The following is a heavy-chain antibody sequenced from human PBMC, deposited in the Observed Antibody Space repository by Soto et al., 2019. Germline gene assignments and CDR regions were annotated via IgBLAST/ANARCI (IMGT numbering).Heavy chain of an antibody. CDR1: GGSISSYY. J-gene: IGHJ5*02. D-gene: IGHD2-8*01. V-gene: IGHV4-59*01. CDR3: ARADCIRCMLDGLWFDP. CDR2: IYYSGST. Sequence: SETLSLTCTVSGGSISSYYWSWIRQPPGKGLEWIGYIYYSGSTNYNPSLKSRVTISVDTSKNQFSLKLSSVTAADTAVYYCARADCIRCMLDGLWFDPWGQGTLVTVSS.